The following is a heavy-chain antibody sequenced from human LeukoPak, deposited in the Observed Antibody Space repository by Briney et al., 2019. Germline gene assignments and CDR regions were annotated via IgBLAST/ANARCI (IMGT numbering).Heavy chain of an antibody. Sequence: SQTLSLTCAISGDSVSSNSVTWNWIRQSPSSGLEWLGRTYYRSTWYNDYAVSVRGRITVNSDTSKNQFSLHLNSVTPEDTAVYYCARRLTQYDCFDPWGQGILVTVSS. D-gene: IGHD2-2*01. CDR3: ARRLTQYDCFDP. V-gene: IGHV6-1*01. J-gene: IGHJ5*02. CDR1: GDSVSSNSVT. CDR2: TYYRSTWYN.